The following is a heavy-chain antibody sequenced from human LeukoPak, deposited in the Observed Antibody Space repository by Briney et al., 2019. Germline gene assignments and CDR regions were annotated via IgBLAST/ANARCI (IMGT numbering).Heavy chain of an antibody. CDR1: GFPFSSYW. Sequence: GGSLRLSCVASGFPFSSYWMGWVRQAPGKRPEWVANMNKDGSEKYYADSVKGRFTISRDNARNSVYLQMNSLRVGDTAVCYCARDPVEWEQLLDYWGQGTLVTVSS. CDR3: ARDPVEWEQLLDY. J-gene: IGHJ4*02. V-gene: IGHV3-7*01. CDR2: MNKDGSEK. D-gene: IGHD1-26*01.